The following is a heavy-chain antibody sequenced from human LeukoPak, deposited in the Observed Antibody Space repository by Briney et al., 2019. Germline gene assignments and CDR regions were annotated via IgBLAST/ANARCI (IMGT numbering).Heavy chain of an antibody. CDR1: GGSISSYY. CDR3: ARHSSSSWYQGLDY. D-gene: IGHD6-13*01. CDR2: IYYSGST. Sequence: SETLSLTCTVSGGSISSYYWSWIRQPPGKGLEGIGYIYYSGSTNYNPSLKNRVTISVDMSKNHLSLRLSSVTAADTAVYYCARHSSSSWYQGLDYWGQGTLVTVSS. J-gene: IGHJ4*02. V-gene: IGHV4-59*08.